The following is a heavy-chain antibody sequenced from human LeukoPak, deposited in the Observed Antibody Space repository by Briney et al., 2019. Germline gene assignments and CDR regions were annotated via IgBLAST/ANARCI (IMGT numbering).Heavy chain of an antibody. CDR2: INAGSGDT. J-gene: IGHJ4*02. D-gene: IGHD1-1*01. V-gene: IGHV1-2*06. CDR1: GYTFSGYV. Sequence: ASVKVSCKASGYTFSGYVVHWVRQAPGQGLEWMGRINAGSGDTEFAQKFQGRVTMTRDTFVSTAYMEVSGLTSDDTAMYYCARDLSSTPNWELDYWGQGTLVTVSS. CDR3: ARDLSSTPNWELDY.